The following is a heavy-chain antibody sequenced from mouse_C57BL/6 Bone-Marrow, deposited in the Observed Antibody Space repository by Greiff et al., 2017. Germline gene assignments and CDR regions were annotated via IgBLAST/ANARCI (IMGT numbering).Heavy chain of an antibody. CDR3: ARGWSRDYYAMDY. CDR1: GYTFTSYW. CDR2: IDPSDSYT. D-gene: IGHD1-1*02. Sequence: QVQLQQPGAELVKPGASVKLSCKASGYTFTSYWMQWVKQRPGQGLVWIGEIDPSDSYTNYNQKFKGKATLTVDTSSSTAYMQLSSLTSEDSAVYYCARGWSRDYYAMDYWGQGTSVTVSS. V-gene: IGHV1-50*01. J-gene: IGHJ4*01.